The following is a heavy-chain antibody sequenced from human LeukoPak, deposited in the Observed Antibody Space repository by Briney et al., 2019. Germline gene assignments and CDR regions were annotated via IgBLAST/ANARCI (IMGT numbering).Heavy chain of an antibody. Sequence: SVQVSCKASGGTFSSYAISWVRQAPGQGLEWMGGIIPIFGTANYAQKFQGRVTITTDESTSTAYMELSSLRSEDTAVYYCARHSPTYYYDSSGYYYQHWGQGTLVTVSS. J-gene: IGHJ1*01. CDR2: IIPIFGTA. D-gene: IGHD3-22*01. CDR1: GGTFSSYA. CDR3: ARHSPTYYYDSSGYYYQH. V-gene: IGHV1-69*05.